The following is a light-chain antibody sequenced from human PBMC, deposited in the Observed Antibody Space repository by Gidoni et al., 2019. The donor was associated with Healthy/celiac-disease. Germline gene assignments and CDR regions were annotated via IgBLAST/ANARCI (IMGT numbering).Light chain of an antibody. CDR3: QQSYSTHVT. V-gene: IGKV1-39*01. Sequence: DIQMTQSPSSLSASVGDRVTITRRASQSISSYLNWYQQKPGKAPKLLIYAASSLQSGVPSRFSGSGSGTDFTLTISSLQPEDFATYYCQQSYSTHVTFGQGTKVEIK. CDR1: QSISSY. CDR2: AAS. J-gene: IGKJ1*01.